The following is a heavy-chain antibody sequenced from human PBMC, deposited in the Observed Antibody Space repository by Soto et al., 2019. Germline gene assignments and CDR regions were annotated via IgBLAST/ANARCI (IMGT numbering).Heavy chain of an antibody. J-gene: IGHJ4*02. CDR1: GFTFSSYW. CDR3: ARDSIVVVVAAPSN. Sequence: GGSLRLSCAASGFTFSSYWMSWVRQAPGKGLEWVANIKQDGSEKYYVDSVKGRFTTSRDNAKNSLYLQMNSLRAEDTAVYYCARDSIVVVVAAPSNWGQGTLVTVSS. CDR2: IKQDGSEK. V-gene: IGHV3-7*01. D-gene: IGHD2-15*01.